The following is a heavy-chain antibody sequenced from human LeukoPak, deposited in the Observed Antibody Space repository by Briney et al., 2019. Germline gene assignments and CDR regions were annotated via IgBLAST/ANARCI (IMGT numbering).Heavy chain of an antibody. D-gene: IGHD6-13*01. CDR1: GFTFNDYY. V-gene: IGHV3-11*01. Sequence: PGGSLRLSCAASGFTFNDYYMSWIRQAPGKGLEWLSYINIGGTNTHYADPVKGRFTISRDNAKKSLYLEMNNLRAEDTADYFCANVGVADANPHFYLDVWGTGTTVTVSS. CDR2: INIGGTNT. J-gene: IGHJ6*03. CDR3: ANVGVADANPHFYLDV.